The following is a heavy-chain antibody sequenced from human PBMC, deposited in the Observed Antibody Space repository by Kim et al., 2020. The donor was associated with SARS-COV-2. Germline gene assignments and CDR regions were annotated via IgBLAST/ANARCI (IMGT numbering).Heavy chain of an antibody. CDR2: IYATGTT. CDR3: VRSSRKSEVTRYWFDP. D-gene: IGHD2-21*02. V-gene: IGHV4-4*07. CDR1: GASITTFS. J-gene: IGHJ5*02. Sequence: SETLSLTCTVSGASITTFSWAWIRQSAGKGLEWIGHIYATGTTTHNPSLTSRLTISRDTSKNQFSLKLTSVTAADTAIYYCVRSSRKSEVTRYWFDPWGQGILVTVSS.